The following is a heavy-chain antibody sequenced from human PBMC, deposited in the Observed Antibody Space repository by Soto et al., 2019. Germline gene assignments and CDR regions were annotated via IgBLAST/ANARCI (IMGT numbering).Heavy chain of an antibody. D-gene: IGHD6-13*01. CDR1: GFIVSASY. CDR2: IYSDGRT. Sequence: DVQLVETGGGLIQPGGSLRLSCAATGFIVSASYIGWVRQAPGKGLEWVSVIYSDGRTYYADSVKGRFTICRDNSKNTLYLQMNSLSAEDTAVYYFARCSGWYGQCYFDCWVQGTLVTVSS. CDR3: ARCSGWYGQCYFDC. J-gene: IGHJ4*02. V-gene: IGHV3-53*02.